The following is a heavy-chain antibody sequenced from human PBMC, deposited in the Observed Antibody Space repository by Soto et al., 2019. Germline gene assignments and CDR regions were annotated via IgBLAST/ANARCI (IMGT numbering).Heavy chain of an antibody. CDR1: GFTFNTYD. CDR2: ITTSSAYI. CDR3: VRSRTARLLRHSWFDT. D-gene: IGHD2-21*01. V-gene: IGHV3-21*01. J-gene: IGHJ5*02. Sequence: EVQLVESGGGLVKPGGSLRLSCAASGFTFNTYDMNWVRQAPGKGLEWVSSITTSSAYIYYADSLKGRITISRDNAKNSLFLQMNSLRAEDTAVYYCVRSRTARLLRHSWFDTWGQGTLVTVSS.